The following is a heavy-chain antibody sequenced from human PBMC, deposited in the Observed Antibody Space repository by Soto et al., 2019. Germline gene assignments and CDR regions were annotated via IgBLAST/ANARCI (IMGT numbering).Heavy chain of an antibody. CDR1: GGSISSYY. CDR3: ARESHTMWLFDY. V-gene: IGHV4-59*01. J-gene: IGHJ4*02. D-gene: IGHD3-22*01. CDR2: IYYSGRT. Sequence: QVQLQESGPGLVKPSETLSLTCTVSGGSISSYYWSWIRQPPGKGLEWIGYIYYSGRTNYNPSLKSRVTISVDTSKNQFSLKLSSVTAADTAVYYCARESHTMWLFDYWGQGTLVTVSS.